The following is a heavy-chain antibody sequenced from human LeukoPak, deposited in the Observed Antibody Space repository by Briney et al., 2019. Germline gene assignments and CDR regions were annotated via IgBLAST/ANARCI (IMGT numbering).Heavy chain of an antibody. CDR1: GFTFRRSA. D-gene: IGHD1-26*01. Sequence: GGSLRLSCAASGFTFRRSAMNWVRQAPGKGLEWVSSFSASGGTTYYADSVKGRFTISRDNSKNTLSVQMNSLRAEDTAVYYCAKANYSGSYYFDSWGQGTLVTVSS. CDR2: FSASGGTT. J-gene: IGHJ4*02. V-gene: IGHV3-23*01. CDR3: AKANYSGSYYFDS.